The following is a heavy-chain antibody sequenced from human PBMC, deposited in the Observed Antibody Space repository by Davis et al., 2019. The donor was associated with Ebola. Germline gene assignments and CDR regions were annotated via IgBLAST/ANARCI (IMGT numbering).Heavy chain of an antibody. CDR2: ISGSGGST. Sequence: PGGSLRLSCAASGFTFSSYAMSWVRQAPGKGLEWVSAISGSGGSTYYADSVKGRFTISRDNAKNSLYLQMNSLRDEDTAVYYCARDDVTTVTTTYYYYGMDVWGQGTTVTVSS. D-gene: IGHD4-11*01. J-gene: IGHJ6*02. V-gene: IGHV3-23*01. CDR1: GFTFSSYA. CDR3: ARDDVTTVTTTYYYYGMDV.